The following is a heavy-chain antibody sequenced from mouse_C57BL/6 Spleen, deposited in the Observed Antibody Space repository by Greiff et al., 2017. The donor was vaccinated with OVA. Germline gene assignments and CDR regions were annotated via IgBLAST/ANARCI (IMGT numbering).Heavy chain of an antibody. J-gene: IGHJ4*01. V-gene: IGHV2-6-1*01. CDR3: ARHHENYYAMDY. Sequence: VQLQQSGPGLVAPSQSLSITCTVSGFSLTSYGVHWVRQPPGKGLEWLVVIWSDGSTTYNSALKSRLSISKDNSKSQVFLKMNSLQTDDTAMYYCARHHENYYAMDYWGQGTSVTVSS. CDR2: IWSDGST. CDR1: GFSLTSYG.